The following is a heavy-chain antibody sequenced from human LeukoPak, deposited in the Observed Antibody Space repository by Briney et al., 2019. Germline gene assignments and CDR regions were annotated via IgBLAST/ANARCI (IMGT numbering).Heavy chain of an antibody. CDR3: ARDSADTAMALYYYYMDV. CDR2: INHSGST. J-gene: IGHJ6*03. D-gene: IGHD5-18*01. CDR1: GGSFSGYY. Sequence: PSETLSLTCAVYGGSFSGYYWSWIRQPPGKGLEWIGEINHSGSTNYNPSLKSRVTISVDTSKNQFSLKLSSVTAADTAVYYCARDSADTAMALYYYYMDVWGKGTTVTVSS. V-gene: IGHV4-34*01.